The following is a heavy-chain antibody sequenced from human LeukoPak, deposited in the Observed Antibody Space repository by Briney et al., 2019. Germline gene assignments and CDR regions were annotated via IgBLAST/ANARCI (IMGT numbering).Heavy chain of an antibody. J-gene: IGHJ4*02. CDR3: ARVATNYDFWSGYPDYFDY. CDR1: GFTFSSYS. D-gene: IGHD3-3*01. V-gene: IGHV3-7*01. Sequence: GGSLRLSCAASGFTFSSYSMNWVRQAPGKGLEWVANIKQDGSEKYYVDSVKGRFTISRDNAKNSLYLQMNSLRAEDTAVYYCARVATNYDFWSGYPDYFDYWGQGTLVTVSS. CDR2: IKQDGSEK.